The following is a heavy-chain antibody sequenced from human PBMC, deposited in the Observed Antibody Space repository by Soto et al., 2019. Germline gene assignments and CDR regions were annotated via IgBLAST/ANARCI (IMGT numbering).Heavy chain of an antibody. J-gene: IGHJ4*02. CDR3: AKVRLYLEWLPFDY. V-gene: IGHV3-23*01. Sequence: GGSLRLSCAAYGFTFSSYAMSWVRQAPGKGLEWVSAISGSGGSTYYADSVKGRFTIARDNSKNTLYLQMNSLRAEDTAVYYCAKVRLYLEWLPFDYWGQGTLVTVSS. CDR1: GFTFSSYA. CDR2: ISGSGGST. D-gene: IGHD3-3*01.